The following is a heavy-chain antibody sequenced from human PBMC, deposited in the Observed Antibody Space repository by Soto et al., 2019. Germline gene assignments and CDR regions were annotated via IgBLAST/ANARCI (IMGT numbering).Heavy chain of an antibody. D-gene: IGHD6-6*01. V-gene: IGHV3-30*18. Sequence: QVQMVESGGGVVQPGRSLRLSCAASGFSFSTYGMHWVRQAPGKGLEWMAVISNDGSNKYYADSVKGRFTISRDNSNDTLSLQMNSLRGEDTAIYYCAKVIRADSTSSNFYYYSGMDVWGQGTTVTVSS. CDR1: GFSFSTYG. CDR2: ISNDGSNK. J-gene: IGHJ6*02. CDR3: AKVIRADSTSSNFYYYSGMDV.